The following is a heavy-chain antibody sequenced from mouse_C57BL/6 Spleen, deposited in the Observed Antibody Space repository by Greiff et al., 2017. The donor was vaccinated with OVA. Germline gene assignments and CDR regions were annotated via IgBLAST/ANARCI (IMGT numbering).Heavy chain of an antibody. J-gene: IGHJ2*01. CDR1: GFTFSNYW. Sequence: EVMLVESGGGLVQPGGSMKLSCVASGFTFSNYWMNWVRQSPEKGLEWVAQIRLKSDNYATHYAESVKGRFTISRDDSKSSVYLQMNNLRAEDTGIYYCTDGGSSGYDYWGQGTTLTVSS. CDR3: TDGGSSGYDY. CDR2: IRLKSDNYAT. V-gene: IGHV6-3*01. D-gene: IGHD3-2*02.